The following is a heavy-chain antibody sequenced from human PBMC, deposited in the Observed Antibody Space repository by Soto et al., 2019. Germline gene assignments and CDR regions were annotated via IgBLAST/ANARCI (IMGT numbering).Heavy chain of an antibody. V-gene: IGHV1-24*01. CDR2: FDPEDGET. CDR1: GYTXSELT. J-gene: IGHJ3*02. Sequence: LXKVSCEGSGYTXSELTMNWVRQAPGKGLEWMGGFDPEDGETIYAQKFKGRVTMTEDTSTHTAYMELRSLRSEETAVYYCATESPLLRSRAFDIWGQGPMLTVS. CDR3: ATESPLLRSRAFDI.